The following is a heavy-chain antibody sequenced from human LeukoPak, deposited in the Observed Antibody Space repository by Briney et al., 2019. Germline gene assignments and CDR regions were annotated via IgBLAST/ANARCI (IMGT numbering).Heavy chain of an antibody. Sequence: PSETLSLTCTVSGGSISSSSYYWGWIRQPPGKGLEWIGSIYYSGSTYYNPSLKSRVTISVGTSKNQFSLKLSSVTAADTAVYYCARDLAAAGHVPTYNWFDPWGQGTLVTVSS. V-gene: IGHV4-39*07. J-gene: IGHJ5*02. CDR2: IYYSGST. CDR1: GGSISSSSYY. CDR3: ARDLAAAGHVPTYNWFDP. D-gene: IGHD6-13*01.